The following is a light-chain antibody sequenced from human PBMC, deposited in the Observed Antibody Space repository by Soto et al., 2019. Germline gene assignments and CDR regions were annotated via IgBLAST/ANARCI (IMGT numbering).Light chain of an antibody. CDR2: EVN. CDR3: QSSDSSLSGWV. V-gene: IGLV2-8*01. CDR1: SSDIGGSNF. J-gene: IGLJ3*02. Sequence: QSVLTQPPSASGSPGQSVAISCTGTSSDIGGSNFVSWYQQHPGKAPKLMIYEVNKRPSGVPDRFSGSKSGTSASLVITGLQAEDEADYYCQSSDSSLSGWVFGGGTQLTVL.